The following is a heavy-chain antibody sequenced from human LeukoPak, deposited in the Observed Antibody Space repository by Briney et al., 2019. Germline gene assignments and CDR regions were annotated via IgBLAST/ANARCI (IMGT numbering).Heavy chain of an antibody. D-gene: IGHD5-12*01. CDR2: INEGGNLK. CDR1: GFTFSDYY. V-gene: IGHV3-7*01. J-gene: IGHJ4*02. CDR3: VRVGKNGYDLNY. Sequence: PGGSLRLSCAASGFTFSDYYMSWIRQAPGKGLEWVAIINEGGNLKYYVDSVKGRFTISRDNAENSLYLQMYSLRVEDTAVYYCVRVGKNGYDLNYWGQGALVTVSS.